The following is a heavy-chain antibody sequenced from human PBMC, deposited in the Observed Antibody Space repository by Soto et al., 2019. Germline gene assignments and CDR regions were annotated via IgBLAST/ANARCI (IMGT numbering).Heavy chain of an antibody. CDR3: ALAPLYYYDSSGYDP. CDR1: GYTFTSYA. J-gene: IGHJ5*02. D-gene: IGHD3-22*01. V-gene: IGHV1-3*05. Sequence: QVQLVQSGAEEKKPGASVKVSCKASGYTFTSYAMHWVRQAPGQRLEWMGWINAGNGNTKYSQKFQGRVTITRDTSASTAYMELSSLRSEDTAVYYCALAPLYYYDSSGYDPWGQGTLVTVSS. CDR2: INAGNGNT.